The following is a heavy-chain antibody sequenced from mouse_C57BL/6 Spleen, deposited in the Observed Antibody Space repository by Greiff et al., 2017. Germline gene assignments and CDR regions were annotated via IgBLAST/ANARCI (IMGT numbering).Heavy chain of an antibody. V-gene: IGHV14-4*01. Sequence: EVQLQQSGAELVRPGASVKLSCTASGFNIKDDYMHWVKQRPEQGLEWIGWLDPENGDTEYASKFQGEATITADTSSNTADLQLSSLTSEDTAVYYCTYYYYGSSSYAMDYWGQGTSVTVSS. J-gene: IGHJ4*01. CDR2: LDPENGDT. D-gene: IGHD1-1*01. CDR1: GFNIKDDY. CDR3: TYYYYGSSSYAMDY.